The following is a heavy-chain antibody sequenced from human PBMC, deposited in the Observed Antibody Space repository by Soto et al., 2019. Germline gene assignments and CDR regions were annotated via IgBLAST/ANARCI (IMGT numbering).Heavy chain of an antibody. Sequence: RGESLKISCKGSGYSFTTYWIAWVRQMPGKGLECMGIIYPGDSDTRYSPSFQGQVTISVDKSISTAYLQWSSLRASDTAIYYCARHGKFSSMTNYFDSWGQGALVTVSS. J-gene: IGHJ4*02. CDR2: IYPGDSDT. CDR3: ARHGKFSSMTNYFDS. CDR1: GYSFTTYW. V-gene: IGHV5-51*01. D-gene: IGHD1-1*01.